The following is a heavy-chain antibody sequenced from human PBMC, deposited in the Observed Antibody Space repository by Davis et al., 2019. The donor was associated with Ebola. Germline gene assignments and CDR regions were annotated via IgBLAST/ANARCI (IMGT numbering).Heavy chain of an antibody. CDR2: VNPKNGGT. Sequence: ASVNVSCKASGYTFPGYYIHWVRQAPGQGLAWMGWVNPKNGGTNNAQKFLGRVTMTADTSTSPAYVELRHLRSDDTAVYYCARDPWGMEKDSWGQGTLVTISS. CDR3: ARDPWGMEKDS. D-gene: IGHD3-16*01. CDR1: GYTFPGYY. J-gene: IGHJ4*02. V-gene: IGHV1-2*02.